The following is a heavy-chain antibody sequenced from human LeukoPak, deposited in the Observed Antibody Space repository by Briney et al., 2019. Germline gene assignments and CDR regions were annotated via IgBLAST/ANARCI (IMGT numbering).Heavy chain of an antibody. J-gene: IGHJ4*02. V-gene: IGHV4-31*03. CDR3: ARGGFGELLLDY. CDR1: GGFISSGGYY. Sequence: SETLSLTCTVSGGFISSGGYYWSWIRQLPGKGLEWIGYIYYSGSTYYNPSLKSRVTISVDTSKNQFSLKLSSVTAADTTVYYCARGGFGELLLDYGGQGTLVTVSS. CDR2: IYYSGST. D-gene: IGHD3-10*01.